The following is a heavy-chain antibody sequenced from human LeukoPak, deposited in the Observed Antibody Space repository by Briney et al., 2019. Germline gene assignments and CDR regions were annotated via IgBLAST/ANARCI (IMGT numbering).Heavy chain of an antibody. CDR3: ARRDGYCSSTSCYADYYYGMDV. Sequence: GVSLQISCQGSGYSFTSYWIGWVRPMPGKGLEWMGIIYPGDSDTTYSPSFQGQVTISADKSISTAYLQWSSLKASDTAMYYCARRDGYCSSTSCYADYYYGMDVWGQGTTVTVSS. CDR1: GYSFTSYW. CDR2: IYPGDSDT. D-gene: IGHD2-2*01. V-gene: IGHV5-51*01. J-gene: IGHJ6*02.